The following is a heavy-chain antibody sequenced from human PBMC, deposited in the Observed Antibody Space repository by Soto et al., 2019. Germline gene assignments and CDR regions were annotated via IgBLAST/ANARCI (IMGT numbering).Heavy chain of an antibody. D-gene: IGHD3-3*01. CDR1: GFPFTDYY. J-gene: IGHJ5*02. CDR2: IKPSKGDR. CDR3: GTSPHDSEYGWVDR. Sequence: ASVKVSCKTSGFPFTDYYLHWVRQAPGQGLEWMGWIKPSKGDRKSSQKFQGRFTMTRDPSINTAYMELSGLGSDDTAVYYCGTSPHDSEYGWVDRWGQGSLVTVSS. V-gene: IGHV1-2*02.